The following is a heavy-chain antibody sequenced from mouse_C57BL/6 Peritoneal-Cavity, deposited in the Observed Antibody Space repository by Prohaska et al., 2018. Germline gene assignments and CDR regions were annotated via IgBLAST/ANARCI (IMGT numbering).Heavy chain of an antibody. V-gene: IGHV1-84*01. J-gene: IGHJ1*03. D-gene: IGHD1-1*01. CDR2: IYLGSGNT. Sequence: QIQLQQSGPELVKPGASVKISRKASGYTFPDSYINWVKQRPGQGLEWIGWIYLGSGNTKYNKKFKGKATLTIETSTSTAYMQLSRLTSEDSAVYYCARNSGSYYGSSDWYFDVWGKGTTVTVSS. CDR1: GYTFPDSY. CDR3: ARNSGSYYGSSDWYFDV.